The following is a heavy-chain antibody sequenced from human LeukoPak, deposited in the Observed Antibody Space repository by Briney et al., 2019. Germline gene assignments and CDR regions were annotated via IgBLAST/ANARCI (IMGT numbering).Heavy chain of an antibody. CDR2: ISYDGSNK. Sequence: PGGSLRLSCAASGFIFSSYGMHWVRQAPGKGLEGVAVISYDGSNKYYADSVKGRFTISRDNSKNTLYLQMNSLRAEDAAVYYCAKAHIVVVTAAPALGYWGQGTLVTVSS. V-gene: IGHV3-30*18. D-gene: IGHD2-21*02. CDR3: AKAHIVVVTAAPALGY. CDR1: GFIFSSYG. J-gene: IGHJ4*02.